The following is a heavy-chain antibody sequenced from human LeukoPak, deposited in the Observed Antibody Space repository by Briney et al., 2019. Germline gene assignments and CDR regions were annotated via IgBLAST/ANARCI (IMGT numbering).Heavy chain of an antibody. Sequence: GGSLRLPCAASGFTFSTFAMLWVRQPRGKGLEWVSSIFPSGGEIHYADSVRGRFTISRDNSKNTLYLQMNSLRAEDTAVYYCAIVDRSGWYHGLDYWGQGTLVTVSS. CDR1: GFTFSTFA. D-gene: IGHD6-19*01. CDR3: AIVDRSGWYHGLDY. J-gene: IGHJ4*02. CDR2: IFPSGGEI. V-gene: IGHV3-23*01.